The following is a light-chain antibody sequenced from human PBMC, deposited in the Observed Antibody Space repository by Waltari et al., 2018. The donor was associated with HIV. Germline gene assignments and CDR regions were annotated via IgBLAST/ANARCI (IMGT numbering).Light chain of an antibody. Sequence: DTQMTQSPDTLSASVGARVTIVCRANESLSSLLAWYQQRPGMRPKLLIYKASVLERGVSARFSGSGSGTNFALTISDLQADDVATYFCQQYNSYPLTFGGGTKVEI. J-gene: IGKJ4*01. CDR2: KAS. CDR1: ESLSSL. CDR3: QQYNSYPLT. V-gene: IGKV1-5*03.